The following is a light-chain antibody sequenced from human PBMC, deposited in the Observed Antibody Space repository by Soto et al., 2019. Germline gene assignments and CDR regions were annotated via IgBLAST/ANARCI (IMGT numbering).Light chain of an antibody. Sequence: QSVLTQPASVSGSAGQSITISCTGTSSDVGNNNYVSWYQHNPGRAPKVVICDVTNRPSGVSNRFSGSKSGNTASLTISGLQAEDEADYYCSSFTGSSYAFGPGPKVPAL. J-gene: IGLJ1*01. CDR2: DVT. CDR3: SSFTGSSYA. V-gene: IGLV2-14*03. CDR1: SSDVGNNNY.